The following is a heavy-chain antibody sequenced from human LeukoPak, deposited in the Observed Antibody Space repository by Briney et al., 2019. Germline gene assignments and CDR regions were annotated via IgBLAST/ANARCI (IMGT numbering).Heavy chain of an antibody. V-gene: IGHV4-34*01. CDR3: ARVVVAADRDY. Sequence: TSETLSLTCTVSGGSISSYYWSWIRQPPGKGLEWIGEINHYGSTNYNPSLKSRVTISIDTSKNQFSLKLSSVTAADTAVYYCARVVVAADRDYWGQGTLVTVSS. CDR2: INHYGST. J-gene: IGHJ4*02. D-gene: IGHD2-15*01. CDR1: GGSISSYY.